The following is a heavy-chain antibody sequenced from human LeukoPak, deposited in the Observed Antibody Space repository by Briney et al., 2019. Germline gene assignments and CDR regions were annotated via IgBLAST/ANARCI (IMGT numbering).Heavy chain of an antibody. CDR2: LNGRGDSP. CDR1: GFTFSNYA. D-gene: IGHD3-10*01. V-gene: IGHV3-23*01. CDR3: ARNDPGNYGMDV. Sequence: GGSLRLSCAASGFTFSNYAMSWVRQAPGKGLEWVSSLNGRGDSPYYADSVKGRFTISRDNSKNTLYLQMHSLRVEDTAVYYCARNDPGNYGMDVWGQGTTVTVSS. J-gene: IGHJ6*02.